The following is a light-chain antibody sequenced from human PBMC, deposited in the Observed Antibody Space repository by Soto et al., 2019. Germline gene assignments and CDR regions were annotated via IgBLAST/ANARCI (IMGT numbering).Light chain of an antibody. V-gene: IGKV1-12*01. Sequence: IEITQSPSSVCSSVGDRVTMTCRASQGISSWLACYQQKPGKAPKLLIYAASSLQSGVPSRFSGRRSGKDFTITISSMQPEDFETYYCKQDKSFNLNFGGGTKV. CDR3: KQDKSFNLN. CDR1: QGISSW. CDR2: AAS. J-gene: IGKJ4*01.